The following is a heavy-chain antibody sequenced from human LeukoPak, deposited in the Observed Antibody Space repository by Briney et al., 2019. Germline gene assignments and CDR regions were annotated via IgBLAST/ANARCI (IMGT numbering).Heavy chain of an antibody. CDR2: ISGSGGST. D-gene: IGHD4-11*01. Sequence: GGSLRLSCAASGFTFSSYAMSWVRQAPGKGLGWVSAISGSGGSTYYADSVEGRFTISRDNSKNTLYLQMNSLRAEDTAVYYCAKDWARKTTGNWFDPWGQGTLVTVSS. CDR3: AKDWARKTTGNWFDP. V-gene: IGHV3-23*01. J-gene: IGHJ5*02. CDR1: GFTFSSYA.